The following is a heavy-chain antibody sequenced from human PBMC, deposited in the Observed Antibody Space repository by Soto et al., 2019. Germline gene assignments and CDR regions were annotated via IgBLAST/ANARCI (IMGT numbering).Heavy chain of an antibody. V-gene: IGHV3-23*01. Sequence: HPGGSLRLSCAASGFTLSGYAMSWVRQAPGKGLEWVSSLSGSGRSTYYADSVKGRFTISRDQSKNTLYLEMNSLRADDTAVYYCTRERWDYGDPKWYFDLWGRGTLVTVSS. D-gene: IGHD4-17*01. CDR1: GFTLSGYA. CDR2: LSGSGRST. CDR3: TRERWDYGDPKWYFDL. J-gene: IGHJ2*01.